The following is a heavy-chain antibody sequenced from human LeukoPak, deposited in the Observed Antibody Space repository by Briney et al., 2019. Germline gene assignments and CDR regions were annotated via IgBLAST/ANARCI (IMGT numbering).Heavy chain of an antibody. CDR3: ARDFYYDSSGYYDALDI. J-gene: IGHJ3*02. V-gene: IGHV4-61*01. CDR2: MYYSGST. D-gene: IGHD3-22*01. CDR1: GGSVSSGSYY. Sequence: SSETLSLPCTVSGGSVSSGSYYWSWIRQPPGKGLEWIGYMYYSGSTSYNPSLNRRVTISVDTSKNQFSLKLSSVAAADTAVYYCARDFYYDSSGYYDALDIWGQGTMVTVSS.